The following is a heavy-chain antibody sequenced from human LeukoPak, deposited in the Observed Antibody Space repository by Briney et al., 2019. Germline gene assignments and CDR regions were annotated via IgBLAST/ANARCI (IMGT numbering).Heavy chain of an antibody. D-gene: IGHD6-19*01. J-gene: IGHJ5*02. V-gene: IGHV5-51*01. CDR3: ARHFGIAVAGTGFDP. CDR1: GYSFTSYW. Sequence: PGESLKISCKGSGYSFTSYWIGWVRQMPGKGLEWMGIIYPGDSDTRYSPSFQGQVTISADKSISTAYLQWSSLKASDIAMYYCARHFGIAVAGTGFDPWGQGTLVTVSS. CDR2: IYPGDSDT.